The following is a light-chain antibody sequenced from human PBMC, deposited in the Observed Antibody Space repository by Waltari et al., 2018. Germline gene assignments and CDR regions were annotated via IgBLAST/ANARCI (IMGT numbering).Light chain of an antibody. J-gene: IGLJ1*01. Sequence: QSALTQPASVSGSPGQSITISCTGTSSDVGFADVVSWFQQHPGKAPNLITYEVTQRPSGVSVRFSGSKSGNTAFLTISGLQADDEADYYCCSYGSMNVYVFGTGTTVTVL. CDR1: SSDVGFADV. CDR3: CSYGSMNVYV. V-gene: IGLV2-23*02. CDR2: EVT.